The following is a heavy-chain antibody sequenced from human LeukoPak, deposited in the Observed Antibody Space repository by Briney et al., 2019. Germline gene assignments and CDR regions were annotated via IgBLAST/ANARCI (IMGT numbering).Heavy chain of an antibody. Sequence: GGSLRLSCPASGFTFSSSGMSWVRQAPGKGLEWVAVIWYDGSNKYCADSVKGRFTISRDNSKNTLYLQMNSLRAEDTAVYYCSCWSYYSPYYFDYWGQGTLVTVSS. CDR3: SCWSYYSPYYFDY. J-gene: IGHJ4*02. V-gene: IGHV3-33*01. D-gene: IGHD1-26*01. CDR1: GFTFSSSG. CDR2: IWYDGSNK.